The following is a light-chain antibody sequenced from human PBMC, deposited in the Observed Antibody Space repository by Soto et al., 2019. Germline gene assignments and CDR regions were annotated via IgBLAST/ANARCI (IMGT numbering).Light chain of an antibody. V-gene: IGKV1-5*03. CDR3: QLYNGT. CDR1: PSISNW. CDR2: KAS. Sequence: DIQMTQSPSTLSASVGDRVTITCLASPSISNWLAWYQQKPGKAPNLLIYKASNLESGVPSRFSGSGSGTEFTLTISSLQPDDFATYYCQLYNGTFGQGTKV. J-gene: IGKJ1*01.